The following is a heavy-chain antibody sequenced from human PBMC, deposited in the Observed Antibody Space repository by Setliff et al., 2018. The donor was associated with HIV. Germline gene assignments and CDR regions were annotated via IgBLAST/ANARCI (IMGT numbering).Heavy chain of an antibody. CDR3: ARHSGRLLDRYAFDI. V-gene: IGHV4-38-2*02. CDR1: GYSISSRYY. CDR2: VYHNGIT. J-gene: IGHJ3*02. Sequence: SETLSLTCTVSGYSISSRYYWGWIRQPPGKGLEWIGSVYHNGITYYNPSLKSRVTMSVGTSKNLFSLRLSSVAAADTAVYYCARHSGRLLDRYAFDIWGQGTMVTVSS. D-gene: IGHD1-26*01.